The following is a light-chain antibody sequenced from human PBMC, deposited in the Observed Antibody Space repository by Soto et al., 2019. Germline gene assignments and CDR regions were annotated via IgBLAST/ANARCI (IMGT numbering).Light chain of an antibody. CDR2: GAS. J-gene: IGKJ2*01. Sequence: EIVLPQSHATLSLSPGERATLSCRASQSISSNYLAWYQQKPGQAPRLLIYGASSRATGIPDRFTGSGSGTDFTLTISRLEAEDLAVFYCQQYGGSPYTFGQGTMLEIK. V-gene: IGKV3-20*01. CDR1: QSISSNY. CDR3: QQYGGSPYT.